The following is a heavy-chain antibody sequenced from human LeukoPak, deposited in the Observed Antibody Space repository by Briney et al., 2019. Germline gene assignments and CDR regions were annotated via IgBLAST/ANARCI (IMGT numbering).Heavy chain of an antibody. D-gene: IGHD3-10*01. J-gene: IGHJ4*02. CDR1: SVSISSSDYY. CDR2: IYYSGST. Sequence: PSETLSLTCTVSSVSISSSDYYWGWIRQPPGKGLGWIGHIYYSGSTYYNPSLKSRVTVSVDTFKNQFSLRLRSVTAADTAVYSCARYYYGSGTYYHYYFDSWGQGTLVTVSS. V-gene: IGHV4-39*01. CDR3: ARYYYGSGTYYHYYFDS.